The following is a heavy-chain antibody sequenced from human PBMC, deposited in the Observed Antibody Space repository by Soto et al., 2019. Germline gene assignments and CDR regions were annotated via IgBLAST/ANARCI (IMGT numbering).Heavy chain of an antibody. Sequence: GGSLRLSCAASGFAFSSYSMNWVRQAPGKGLEWVSYISSSSSTIYYADSEKGRFTISRDNAKNSLYLQMNSLRDEDTAVYYCARGILDCSSTSCPPGYYYYYGMDVWGQGTTVTVSS. J-gene: IGHJ6*02. CDR3: ARGILDCSSTSCPPGYYYYYGMDV. CDR1: GFAFSSYS. D-gene: IGHD2-2*01. V-gene: IGHV3-48*02. CDR2: ISSSSSTI.